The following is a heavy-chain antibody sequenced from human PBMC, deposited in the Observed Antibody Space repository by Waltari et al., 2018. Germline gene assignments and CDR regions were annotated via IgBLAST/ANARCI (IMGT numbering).Heavy chain of an antibody. J-gene: IGHJ4*02. Sequence: QVQLQESGPGLVKPSQTLSLTCTVSGGSISSGSYYWSWIRQPAGKGLEWIGRIYTSGSTNYNPALKSRVTISVDTSKNQCSLKLSSVTAADTAGYYCARGGSSWYYFDYWGQGTLVTVSS. CDR3: ARGGSSWYYFDY. CDR1: GGSISSGSYY. D-gene: IGHD6-13*01. CDR2: IYTSGST. V-gene: IGHV4-61*02.